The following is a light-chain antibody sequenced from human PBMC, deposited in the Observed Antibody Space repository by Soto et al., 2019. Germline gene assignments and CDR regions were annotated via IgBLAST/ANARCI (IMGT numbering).Light chain of an antibody. CDR1: QSVSTK. V-gene: IGKV3-15*01. CDR2: GAS. CDR3: QQYDNWLP. J-gene: IGKJ4*01. Sequence: EVVMTQSPATLSVSPGESATLSCRASQSVSTKLAWYQQKPGQAPRLLIYGASTRATGIPARFSGSGSGTEFTLTISSLQSEDFAVYYCQQYDNWLPFGGGTKLEIK.